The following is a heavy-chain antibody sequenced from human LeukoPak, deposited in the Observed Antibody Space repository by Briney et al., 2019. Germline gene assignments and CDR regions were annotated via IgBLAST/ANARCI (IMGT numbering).Heavy chain of an antibody. V-gene: IGHV1-2*02. Sequence: ASVKVSCKASGNTFSGNYMHWVRQAPGQGLEWMGWINPNSGGTNYAQKFQGRVTMTRDTSISTAYMELSRLRSDDTAVYYCARVTRLIEMATLADYFDYWGQGTLVTVSS. CDR3: ARVTRLIEMATLADYFDY. D-gene: IGHD5-24*01. CDR2: INPNSGGT. CDR1: GNTFSGNY. J-gene: IGHJ4*02.